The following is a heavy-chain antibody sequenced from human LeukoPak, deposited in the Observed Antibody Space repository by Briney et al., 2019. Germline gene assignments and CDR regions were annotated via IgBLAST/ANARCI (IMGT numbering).Heavy chain of an antibody. CDR2: ISGSGGST. D-gene: IGHD3-16*01. J-gene: IGHJ4*02. CDR1: GFTFSNYA. Sequence: GGSLRLSCAASGFTFSNYAMNWIRQAPGRGLEWVSAISGSGGSTYYADSVKGRFTISRDNSKNTLYLQMNSLRAEDTAVYYCAGTRLGASPEWGQGTLVTVSS. CDR3: AGTRLGASPE. V-gene: IGHV3-23*01.